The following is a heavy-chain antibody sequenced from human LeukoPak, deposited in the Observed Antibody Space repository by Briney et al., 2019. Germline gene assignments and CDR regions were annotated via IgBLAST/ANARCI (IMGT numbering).Heavy chain of an antibody. CDR2: ISGGGGST. V-gene: IGHV3-23*01. CDR1: GFTFTNYA. Sequence: GGSLRLSCAASGFTFTNYAMSWVRQAPGKGLEWVSTISGGGGSTYSADSVMGRFTISRDNSKTTLYLQMNSLRTEDTALYYCAKDRGTNDYGGKGAFDIWGQGTMVTVSS. CDR3: AKDRGTNDYGGKGAFDI. J-gene: IGHJ3*02. D-gene: IGHD4-23*01.